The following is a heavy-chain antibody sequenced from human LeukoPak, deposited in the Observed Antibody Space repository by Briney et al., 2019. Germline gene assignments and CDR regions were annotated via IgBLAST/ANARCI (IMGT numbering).Heavy chain of an antibody. CDR1: GFTFSSYG. CDR2: ISYDGSNK. V-gene: IGHV3-30*18. D-gene: IGHD3-10*01. CDR3: AKDLFRLVRTYYYGSGLGAFDI. J-gene: IGHJ3*02. Sequence: RAGGSLRLSCAASGFTFSSYGMHWVRQAPGKGLEWVAVISYDGSNKHYADSVKGRFTISRDNSKNTLYLQMNSLRAEDTAVYYCAKDLFRLVRTYYYGSGLGAFDIWGQGTMVTVSS.